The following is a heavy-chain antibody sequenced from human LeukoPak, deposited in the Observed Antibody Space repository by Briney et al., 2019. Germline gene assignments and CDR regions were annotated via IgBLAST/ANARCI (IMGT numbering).Heavy chain of an antibody. J-gene: IGHJ3*02. CDR2: INPNTGGT. V-gene: IGHV1-2*02. D-gene: IGHD1-26*01. CDR1: GYTFSGYY. CDR3: AIEYLGGSQEGDAFDI. Sequence: ASVKVSCKASGYTFSGYYMHWVRQAPGQGLEWMGWINPNTGGTNYAQKFQGRVTMTRDTSISTTYMELSRLRSDDTAVYYCAIEYLGGSQEGDAFDIWGQGTMVTVSS.